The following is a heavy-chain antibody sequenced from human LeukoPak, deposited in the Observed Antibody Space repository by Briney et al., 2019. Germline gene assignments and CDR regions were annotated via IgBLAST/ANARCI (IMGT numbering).Heavy chain of an antibody. D-gene: IGHD1-26*01. V-gene: IGHV1-8*01. CDR1: GYTFTTYD. Sequence: VSVKVSCKTSGYTFTTYDVNWVRQATGQGLEWMGWLNPNGDNTASAQSFQGRLTLTRNTSISTAYMELSSLRSEDTAIYYCGRAGSHDRQTIDFWGQGTLVSVSS. CDR3: GRAGSHDRQTIDF. J-gene: IGHJ4*02. CDR2: LNPNGDNT.